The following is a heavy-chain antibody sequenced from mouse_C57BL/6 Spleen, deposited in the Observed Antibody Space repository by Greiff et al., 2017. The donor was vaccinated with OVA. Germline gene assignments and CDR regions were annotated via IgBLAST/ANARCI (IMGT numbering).Heavy chain of an antibody. V-gene: IGHV1-82*01. CDR2: IYPGDGDT. CDR1: GYAFSSSW. D-gene: IGHD1-1*01. CDR3: AREGHYYGSSYEDY. J-gene: IGHJ2*01. Sequence: QVQLQQSGPELVKPGASVKISCKASGYAFSSSWMNWVKQRPGKGLEWIGRIYPGDGDTNYNGKFKGKATLTADKSSSTAYMQLSSLTSEDSAVYFCAREGHYYGSSYEDYWGQGTTLTVSS.